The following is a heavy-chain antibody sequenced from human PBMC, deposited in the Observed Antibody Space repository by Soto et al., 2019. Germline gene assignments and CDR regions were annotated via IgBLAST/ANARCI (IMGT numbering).Heavy chain of an antibody. D-gene: IGHD4-17*01. CDR2: ISTYNGNT. Sequence: QVQLVQSGAEVKKPGTSVKVSCKASGYTFTSNGISWVRQAPGQGLEWMGWISTYNGNTNYAQKHQGRVTMTRDTTTSIAYMELRDRRSDDTAVYYCARDGYGDYGYWGQGSLVTVSS. CDR3: ARDGYGDYGY. CDR1: GYTFTSNG. J-gene: IGHJ4*02. V-gene: IGHV1-18*01.